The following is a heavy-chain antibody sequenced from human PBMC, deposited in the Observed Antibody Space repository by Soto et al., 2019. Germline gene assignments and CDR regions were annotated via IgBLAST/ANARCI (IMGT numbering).Heavy chain of an antibody. CDR2: IIPIFGTA. Sequence: QVQLVQSGAEVKKPGSSVKVFCKASGGSVSRYAISWVRQAPGIGLEWRGGIIPIFGTANYAEKFQGRVTITAYESTSTVYMELRSLRAEDMAFYYCARDKGIRVVATIFYFDYWGQGTLVTVSS. V-gene: IGHV1-69*01. CDR3: ARDKGIRVVATIFYFDY. D-gene: IGHD5-12*01. J-gene: IGHJ4*02. CDR1: GGSVSRYA.